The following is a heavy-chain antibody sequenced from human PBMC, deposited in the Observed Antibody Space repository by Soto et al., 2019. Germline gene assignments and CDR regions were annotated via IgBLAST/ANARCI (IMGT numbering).Heavy chain of an antibody. D-gene: IGHD2-21*01. Sequence: HVQLVQSGAEVKKPGFSVKISCTASGDTFNDRTFTWVLLAPGQGLEWMGSVIPLRDASNYAEKFQDRATIDADKSTNTTNMKVSSLKSEDSDIYYCASGKTHMTQDRMGFYYYMAVWGRGTTLPVSS. CDR3: ASGKTHMTQDRMGFYYYMAV. CDR2: VIPLRDAS. V-gene: IGHV1-69*08. J-gene: IGHJ6*03. CDR1: GDTFNDRT.